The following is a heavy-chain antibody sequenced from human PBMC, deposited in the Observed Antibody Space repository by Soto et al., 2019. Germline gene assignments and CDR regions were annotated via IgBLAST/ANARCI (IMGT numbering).Heavy chain of an antibody. Sequence: PGGSLRLSCADSGFSFSSYALHWLRQAPGKGLEWVAVISYDGINKYYADSVKGRFTISRDNSKNTLYLQMNSLRTDDTAVYYCARDGGYPLSLYFFDYWGQGTLVTVSS. D-gene: IGHD3-22*01. J-gene: IGHJ4*02. CDR1: GFSFSSYA. V-gene: IGHV3-30-3*01. CDR2: ISYDGINK. CDR3: ARDGGYPLSLYFFDY.